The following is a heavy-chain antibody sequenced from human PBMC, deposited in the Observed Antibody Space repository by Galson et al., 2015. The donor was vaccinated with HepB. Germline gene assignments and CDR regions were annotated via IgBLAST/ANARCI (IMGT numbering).Heavy chain of an antibody. D-gene: IGHD3-22*01. CDR2: ISSSSSTI. CDR3: ARGLNYYYDSSGYLDY. Sequence: LRLSCAASGFTFSSYSMNWVRQAPGKGLEWVSYISSSSSTIYYADSVKGRFTISRDNAKNSLYLQMNSLRAEDTAVYYCARGLNYYYDSSGYLDYWGQGTLVTVSS. J-gene: IGHJ4*02. V-gene: IGHV3-48*04. CDR1: GFTFSSYS.